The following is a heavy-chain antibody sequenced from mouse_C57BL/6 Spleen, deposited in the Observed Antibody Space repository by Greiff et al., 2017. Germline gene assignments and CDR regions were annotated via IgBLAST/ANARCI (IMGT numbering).Heavy chain of an antibody. CDR3: ARHGRYSGSFYAMDY. Sequence: EVQLMESGGGLVKPGASLKLSCAVSGFTFSDYYMYWVRQTPEKRLEWVAYICTGGGSTYYPDTVKGRFTFTRDNATNTLYLQLSRLKSEDTAMYYCARHGRYSGSFYAMDYWGQGTSVTVSS. D-gene: IGHD1-1*01. V-gene: IGHV5-12*01. CDR2: ICTGGGST. J-gene: IGHJ4*01. CDR1: GFTFSDYY.